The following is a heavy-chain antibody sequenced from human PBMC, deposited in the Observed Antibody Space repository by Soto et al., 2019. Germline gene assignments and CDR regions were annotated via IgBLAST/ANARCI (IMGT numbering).Heavy chain of an antibody. D-gene: IGHD2-2*02. J-gene: IGHJ5*02. Sequence: SLNLSFKGSGYTFTSYGVSRRRHTHGQGLEWMGWISAYNGNTNYAQKLQGRVTMTTDTSTGTAYMELRSLRSDDTAVYYCARGGVPAAIEYNWFDPWGQPTLVTVSS. CDR2: ISAYNGNT. CDR1: GYTFTSYG. CDR3: ARGGVPAAIEYNWFDP. V-gene: IGHV1-18*04.